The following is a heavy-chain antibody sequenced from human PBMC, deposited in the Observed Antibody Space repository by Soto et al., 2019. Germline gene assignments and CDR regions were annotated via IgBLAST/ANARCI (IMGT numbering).Heavy chain of an antibody. D-gene: IGHD2-2*01. CDR2: ISYDGSNK. Sequence: GGSLRLSCAASGVTFSSYGMHWVRQAPGKGLEWVAVISYDGSNKYYADSVKGRFTISRDNSKNTLYLQMNSLRAEDTAVYYCAKGGYCSSTSCLVQDYYMDVWGKGTTVTVSS. V-gene: IGHV3-30*18. CDR3: AKGGYCSSTSCLVQDYYMDV. J-gene: IGHJ6*03. CDR1: GVTFSSYG.